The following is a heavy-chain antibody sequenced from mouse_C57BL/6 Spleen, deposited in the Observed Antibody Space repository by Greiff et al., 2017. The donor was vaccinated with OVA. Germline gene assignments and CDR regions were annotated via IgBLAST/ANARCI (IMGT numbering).Heavy chain of an antibody. CDR3: AKGLLDSSGYYAMDY. CDR2: IDPSDSYT. CDR1: GYTFTSYW. Sequence: QVQLQQPGAELVMPGASVKLSCKASGYTFTSYWMHWVKQRPGQGLEWIGEIDPSDSYTNYNQKFKGKSTLTVDKSSSTAYMQLSSLTSEDSAVYYCAKGLLDSSGYYAMDYWGQGTSVTVSS. J-gene: IGHJ4*01. V-gene: IGHV1-69*01. D-gene: IGHD3-2*02.